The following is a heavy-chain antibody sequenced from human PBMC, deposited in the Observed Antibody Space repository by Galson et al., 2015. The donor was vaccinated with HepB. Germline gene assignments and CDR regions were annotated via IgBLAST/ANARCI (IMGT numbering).Heavy chain of an antibody. J-gene: IGHJ4*02. V-gene: IGHV3-15*01. CDR2: IKSKTDGGTA. D-gene: IGHD4-23*01. CDR3: TTVAVVTGEMGY. CDR1: GFSFNYAW. Sequence: SLRLSCAASGFSFNYAWMTWVRQAPGKGLEWVGRIKSKTDGGTAEYVAPVKGRFTISRDDSKNTLSLQMNSLKIEDTAVYYCTTVAVVTGEMGYWGQGILVTVSS.